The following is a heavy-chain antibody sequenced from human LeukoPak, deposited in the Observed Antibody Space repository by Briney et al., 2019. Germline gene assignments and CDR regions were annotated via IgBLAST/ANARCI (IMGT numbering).Heavy chain of an antibody. CDR2: IYYSGST. CDR1: GGSIGRSSYY. J-gene: IGHJ4*02. CDR3: ARDGSGLRYFDWFFDY. D-gene: IGHD3-9*01. V-gene: IGHV4-61*01. Sequence: SETLSLTCTVSGGSIGRSSYYWSWIRQPPGKGLEWIGYIYYSGSTNYNPSLKSRVTISVDTSKNQFSLKLSSVTAADTAVYYCARDGSGLRYFDWFFDYWGQGTLVTVSS.